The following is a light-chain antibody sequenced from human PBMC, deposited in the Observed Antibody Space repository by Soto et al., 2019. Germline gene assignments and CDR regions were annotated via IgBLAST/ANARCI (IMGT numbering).Light chain of an antibody. Sequence: EIVLTQFPGTLSLSPGERATLSCRASQSVASSYLAWYQQKPGQSPRLLIYGASTRATGIPDRFSGFGSGTDFTLTIDRLEPEDFAVYYCQQYGTLITFGQGTRLEIK. CDR2: GAS. V-gene: IGKV3-20*01. CDR1: QSVASSY. CDR3: QQYGTLIT. J-gene: IGKJ5*01.